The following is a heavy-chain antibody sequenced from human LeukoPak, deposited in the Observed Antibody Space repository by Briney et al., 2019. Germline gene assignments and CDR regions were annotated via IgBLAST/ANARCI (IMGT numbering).Heavy chain of an antibody. V-gene: IGHV3-33*01. CDR1: GFTFSSYG. D-gene: IGHD6-19*01. J-gene: IGHJ5*02. CDR3: ARAIAVAGWYNWFYP. CDR2: IWYDGSKK. Sequence: GGSLRLSCAASGFTFSSYGMHWVRQAPGKGLERAAVIWYDGSKKYYVDSVKGRFTISRDNSKNTLSLQMNSLRAEDTAVYYCARAIAVAGWYNWFYPWGPGTLVTVSS.